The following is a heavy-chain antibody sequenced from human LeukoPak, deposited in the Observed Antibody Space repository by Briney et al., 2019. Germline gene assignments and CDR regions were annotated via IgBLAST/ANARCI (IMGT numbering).Heavy chain of an antibody. CDR1: GGSISSYYW. J-gene: IGHJ2*01. CDR2: IYWDDDK. D-gene: IGHD6-13*01. CDR3: AHRSIAAAPYWYFDL. Sequence: TLSLTCTVSGGSISSYYWSWIRQPPGKALEWLALIYWDDDKRYSPSLKSRLTITKDTSKNQVVLTMTNMDPVDTATYYCAHRSIAAAPYWYFDLWGRGTLVTVSS. V-gene: IGHV2-5*08.